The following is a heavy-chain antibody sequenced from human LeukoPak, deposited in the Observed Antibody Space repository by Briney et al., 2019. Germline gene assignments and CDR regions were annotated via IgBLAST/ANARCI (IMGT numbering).Heavy chain of an antibody. CDR2: INTNTGNP. J-gene: IGHJ5*02. V-gene: IGHV7-4-1*02. CDR1: GYTFTSYA. CDR3: ARTYCSGGSCYDNWFDP. D-gene: IGHD2-15*01. Sequence: GASVKVSRKASGYTFTSYAMNWVRQAPGQGLEWMGWINTNTGNPTYAQGFTGRFVFSLDTSVSTAYLQISSLKAEDTAVHHCARTYCSGGSCYDNWFDPWGQGTLVTVSS.